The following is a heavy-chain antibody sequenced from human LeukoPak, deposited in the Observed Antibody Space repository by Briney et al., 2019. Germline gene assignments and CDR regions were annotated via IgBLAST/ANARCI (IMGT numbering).Heavy chain of an antibody. CDR2: INSEGTNT. V-gene: IGHV3-74*01. J-gene: IGHJ3*02. Sequence: GGSLGLSCATSGFTFSNYWMHWVRQAPGKGLAWVSRINSEGTNTYHAASVEGRFTISRDDARNTLYLQMHSLRVEDTAVYYRARGGLEPFDIWGQGTMVTVSS. D-gene: IGHD1-1*01. CDR1: GFTFSNYW. CDR3: ARGGLEPFDI.